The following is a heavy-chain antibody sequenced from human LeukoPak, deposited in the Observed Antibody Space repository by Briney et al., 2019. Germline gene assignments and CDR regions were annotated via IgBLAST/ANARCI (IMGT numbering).Heavy chain of an antibody. J-gene: IGHJ6*02. Sequence: PSETLSLTCTVSGGSISSYYWSWIRQPPGKGLEWIGYIYYSGSTNYNPSLKSRVTISLDTSKNQFSLKLSSVTADDTAVYYCARELKWLVLDNYYYYYGMDVWGQGTTVTVSS. CDR2: IYYSGST. CDR3: ARELKWLVLDNYYYYYGMDV. CDR1: GGSISSYY. D-gene: IGHD6-19*01. V-gene: IGHV4-59*01.